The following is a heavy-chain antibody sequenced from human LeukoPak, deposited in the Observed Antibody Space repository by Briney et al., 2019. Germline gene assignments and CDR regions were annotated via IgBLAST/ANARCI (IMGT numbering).Heavy chain of an antibody. CDR1: GFTFSGST. J-gene: IGHJ4*02. CDR3: AKDRGIVVVPTLFDY. CDR2: ISGSGGTT. Sequence: PGGSLRLSCAASGFTFSGSTMSWVRQAPGKGLEWDSGISGSGGTTRHADSVKGRFTISRDNSKNTLYLQMNSLRAEDTAVYYCAKDRGIVVVPTLFDYWGQGTLVTVSS. V-gene: IGHV3-23*01. D-gene: IGHD2-2*01.